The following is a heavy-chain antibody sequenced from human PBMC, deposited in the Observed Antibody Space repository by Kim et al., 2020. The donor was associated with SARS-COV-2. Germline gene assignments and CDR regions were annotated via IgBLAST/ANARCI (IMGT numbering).Heavy chain of an antibody. J-gene: IGHJ4*02. D-gene: IGHD6-6*01. Sequence: ANYAQKFQGRVTITADESTSTAYMELSSLRSEDTAVYYCVARWYSSSYDYWGQGTLVTVSS. CDR2: A. CDR3: VARWYSSSYDY. V-gene: IGHV1-69*01.